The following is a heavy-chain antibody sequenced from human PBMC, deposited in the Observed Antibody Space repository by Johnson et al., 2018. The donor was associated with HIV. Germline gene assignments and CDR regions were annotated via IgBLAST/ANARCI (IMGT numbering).Heavy chain of an antibody. D-gene: IGHD3-10*01. Sequence: EVQLVESGGGLVQPGGSLRLSCAASGFTFSSYAMHWVRQAPGKGLEYVSAISSNGGSTYYANSVKGRFTISRDNSKNTLYLQMNSLRAEDTALYYCARDSRIGTMVLLSDAFDIWGQGTMVTVSS. V-gene: IGHV3-64*01. CDR2: ISSNGGST. CDR1: GFTFSSYA. CDR3: ARDSRIGTMVLLSDAFDI. J-gene: IGHJ3*02.